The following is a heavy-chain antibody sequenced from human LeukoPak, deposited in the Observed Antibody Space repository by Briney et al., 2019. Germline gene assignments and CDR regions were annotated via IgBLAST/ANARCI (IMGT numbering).Heavy chain of an antibody. J-gene: IGHJ6*02. CDR1: GYTFANAW. V-gene: IGHV3-48*01. CDR3: AREFGELLPLQNYYYDMDV. Sequence: PGGSLRLSCKASGYTFANAWMSWVRQAPGKGLEWLSYINSASTTIYYADFVKGRFTISRDSAKNSLYLQMNSLRAEDTAVYYCAREFGELLPLQNYYYDMDVWGQGTTVTVSS. D-gene: IGHD1-26*01. CDR2: INSASTTI.